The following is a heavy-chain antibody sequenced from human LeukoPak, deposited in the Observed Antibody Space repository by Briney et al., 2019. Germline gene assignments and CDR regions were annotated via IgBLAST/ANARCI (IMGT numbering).Heavy chain of an antibody. CDR1: GGTFSSYA. CDR3: ARDSAPSRAFDI. V-gene: IGHV1-69*13. J-gene: IGHJ3*02. Sequence: GASLKVSCKASGGTFSSYAISWVLQAPGQGLEWMGGIIPIFGTANYAQKFQGRVKITADESTSTAYMELSSLRSEDTAVYYCARDSAPSRAFDIWGQGTMVTVSS. D-gene: IGHD3-10*01. CDR2: IIPIFGTA.